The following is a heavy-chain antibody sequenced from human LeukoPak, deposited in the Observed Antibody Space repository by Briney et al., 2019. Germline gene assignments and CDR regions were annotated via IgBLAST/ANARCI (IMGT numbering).Heavy chain of an antibody. V-gene: IGHV3-7*01. Sequence: GGSLRLFCAASGFTFSNYWMTWVRQAPGKGLEWVANIKQDESEKYYVDSVRGRFTISRDNAKNSMYLQLNSLRAEDTAVYYCVRDTGGSGSYPDYWGQGTLVTVSS. CDR3: VRDTGGSGSYPDY. J-gene: IGHJ4*02. CDR2: IKQDESEK. D-gene: IGHD1-26*01. CDR1: GFTFSNYW.